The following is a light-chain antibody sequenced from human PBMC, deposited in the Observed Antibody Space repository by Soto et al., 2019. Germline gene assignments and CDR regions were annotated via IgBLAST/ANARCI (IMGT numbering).Light chain of an antibody. Sequence: EIVMTQSPATLSVSPGERATLSCRASQSVSSNLAWYQEKPGQPPRLLIYGASTRATGIPARFSGSGSGTEFTLTISSLQSEDFAVYYCQQYNNWLKTFGQGTKLEIK. V-gene: IGKV3-15*01. CDR2: GAS. CDR1: QSVSSN. J-gene: IGKJ2*01. CDR3: QQYNNWLKT.